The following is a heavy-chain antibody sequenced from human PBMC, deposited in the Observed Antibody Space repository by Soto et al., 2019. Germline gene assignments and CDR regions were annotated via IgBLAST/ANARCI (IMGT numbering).Heavy chain of an antibody. CDR3: ARGLSDILTGYYTGWFDP. CDR2: IGTAGDT. D-gene: IGHD3-9*01. J-gene: IGHJ5*02. V-gene: IGHV3-13*01. Sequence: GGSLRLSCAASGFTFSSYDMHWVRQATGKGLEWVSAIGTAGDTYYPGSVKGRFTISRENAKNPLYLQMNSLGAEDTAVYYCARGLSDILTGYYTGWFDPWGQGTLVTVSS. CDR1: GFTFSSYD.